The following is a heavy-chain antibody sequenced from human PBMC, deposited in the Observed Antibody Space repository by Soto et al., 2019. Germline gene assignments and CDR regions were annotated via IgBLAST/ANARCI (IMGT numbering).Heavy chain of an antibody. V-gene: IGHV1-18*01. D-gene: IGHD3-9*01. CDR2: ISAYNGNT. Sequence: QVQLVQSGAEVKKPGASVKVSCKASGYTFTSYGISWVRQAPGQGLEWMGWISAYNGNTNYAQKLQGRVTMTTDKSMSTAYMELRSLRSDDTAVYYCAREDYDILTGPTYFDYWGQGTLVTVSS. CDR1: GYTFTSYG. J-gene: IGHJ4*02. CDR3: AREDYDILTGPTYFDY.